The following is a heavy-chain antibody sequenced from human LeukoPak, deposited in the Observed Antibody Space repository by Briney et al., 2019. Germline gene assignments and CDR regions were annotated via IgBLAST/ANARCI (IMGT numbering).Heavy chain of an antibody. J-gene: IGHJ4*02. CDR2: IYYTGST. V-gene: IGHV4-59*01. D-gene: IGHD3-22*01. CDR3: ARVAPSQWLLLPNYFDY. CDR1: GGSLSGFY. Sequence: PSETLSLTCTVSGGSLSGFYWSWIRQPPGKGLEWIGYIYYTGSTKYNSSLKSRVTISVDTSKNQFSLKLSSVTAADTAVYYCARVAPSQWLLLPNYFDYWGQETLVTVSS.